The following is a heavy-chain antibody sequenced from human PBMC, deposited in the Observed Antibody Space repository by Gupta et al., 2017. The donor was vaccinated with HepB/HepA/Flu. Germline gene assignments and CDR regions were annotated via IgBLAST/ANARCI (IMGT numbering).Heavy chain of an antibody. CDR2: ISASGTAT. CDR3: ANCHSNGICYWEVLDY. V-gene: IGHV3-23*01. J-gene: IGHJ4*02. Sequence: EVQRLESGGGLVQPGGSLRLSCAASGFAFSSYGMTWVRQAPGKGLEWVSIISASGTATYYADSVKGRFTISRDNSKNTLYLQMNSLXAXDTAVYXCANCHSNGICYWEVLDYWGQGSLVTVSS. D-gene: IGHD2-8*01. CDR1: GFAFSSYG.